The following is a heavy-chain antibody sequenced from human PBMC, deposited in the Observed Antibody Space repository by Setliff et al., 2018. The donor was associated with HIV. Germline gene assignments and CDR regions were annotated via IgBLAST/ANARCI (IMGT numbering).Heavy chain of an antibody. CDR2: IFHTGST. Sequence: SETLSLTCAVSGYSVSSGYFWGWIRQPPGKGLKWIGSIFHTGSTYYNPSLKSRVTISVDTSKNQFSLKLNSVTAADTAVYFCARPTTGVGGGAAFDIWGQGTMVTVSS. CDR1: GYSVSSGYF. J-gene: IGHJ3*02. CDR3: ARPTTGVGGGAAFDI. D-gene: IGHD2-8*01. V-gene: IGHV4-38-2*01.